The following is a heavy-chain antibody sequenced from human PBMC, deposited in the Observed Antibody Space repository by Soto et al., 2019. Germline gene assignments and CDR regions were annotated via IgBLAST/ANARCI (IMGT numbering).Heavy chain of an antibody. CDR3: ARVNWYYYDSSGYPGDY. V-gene: IGHV4-30-4*01. D-gene: IGHD3-22*01. CDR1: GGSISSGDYY. Sequence: PSETLSLTCTVSGGSISSGDYYWSWIRQPPGKGLEWIGYIDYSGSTYYNPSLKSRVTISVDTSKNQFSLKLSSVTAADTAAYYCARVNWYYYDSSGYPGDYWGQGTLVTVSS. J-gene: IGHJ4*02. CDR2: IDYSGST.